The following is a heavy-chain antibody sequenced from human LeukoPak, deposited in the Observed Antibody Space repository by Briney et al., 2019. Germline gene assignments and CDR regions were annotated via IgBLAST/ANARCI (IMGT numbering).Heavy chain of an antibody. CDR1: GGSFSGYY. J-gene: IGHJ5*02. CDR2: INHSGST. V-gene: IGHV4-34*01. CDR3: ASRTVTMVRGDAKRYNWFDP. Sequence: SETLSLTCAVYGGSFSGYYWSWVRQPPGKGLEWIGEINHSGSTNYNPSLESRVTISVDTSKNQFSLKLSSVTAADTAVYYCASRTVTMVRGDAKRYNWFDPWGQGTLVTVSS. D-gene: IGHD3-10*01.